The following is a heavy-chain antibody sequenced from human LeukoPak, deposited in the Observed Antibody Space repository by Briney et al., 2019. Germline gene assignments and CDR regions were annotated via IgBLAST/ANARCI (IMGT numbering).Heavy chain of an antibody. Sequence: PSETLSLTCAVYGGSFSGYYWSWIRQPPGKGLEWIGEINHSGSTNYNPSLKSRVTISVDTSKNQFSLKLSSVTAADTAVYYCARGLGYYDSRLSYFDYWGQGTLVTVSS. V-gene: IGHV4-34*01. CDR3: ARGLGYYDSRLSYFDY. CDR1: GGSFSGYY. CDR2: INHSGST. D-gene: IGHD3-22*01. J-gene: IGHJ4*02.